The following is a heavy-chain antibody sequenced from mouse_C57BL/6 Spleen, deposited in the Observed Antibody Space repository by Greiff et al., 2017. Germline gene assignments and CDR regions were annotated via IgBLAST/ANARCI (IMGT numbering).Heavy chain of an antibody. CDR2: INPSNGGT. Sequence: QVHVKQPGPELVKPGASVKMSCKASGYTFTSYWMHWVKQRPGQVLEWIGNINPSNGGTNYNEKFKCKATLTVDKSSSTAYMQLSSLTSEDSAVYYCARQYDYDYWYFDVWGTGTTVTVSS. J-gene: IGHJ1*03. D-gene: IGHD2-4*01. V-gene: IGHV1-53*01. CDR3: ARQYDYDYWYFDV. CDR1: GYTFTSYW.